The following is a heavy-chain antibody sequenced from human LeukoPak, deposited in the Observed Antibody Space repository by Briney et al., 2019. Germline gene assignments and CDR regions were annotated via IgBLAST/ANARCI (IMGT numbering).Heavy chain of an antibody. V-gene: IGHV1-2*02. CDR3: ARAYGSGSYYTL. D-gene: IGHD3-10*01. Sequence: VASVKVSCKASGCTFTGYYMHWVRQAPGQGLEWMGWINPNSGGTNYAQKFQGGVTMTRDTSISTAYMELSRLRSDDTAMYYCARAYGSGSYYTLWGQGTLVTV. CDR2: INPNSGGT. CDR1: GCTFTGYY. J-gene: IGHJ4*02.